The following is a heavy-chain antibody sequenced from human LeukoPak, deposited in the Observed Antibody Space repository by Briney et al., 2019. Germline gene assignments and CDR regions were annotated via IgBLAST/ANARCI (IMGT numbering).Heavy chain of an antibody. D-gene: IGHD2-15*01. J-gene: IGHJ4*02. Sequence: ASVKVSCKASGYTFTDFYMLWVRQAPGQGLEWMGWINPNSGGTDYAQKFQGRVTMTRDTSTSTAYMELSRLRSDDTAVYHCARAGSYCSGATCLYFFDYWGQGTLVTVSS. CDR3: ARAGSYCSGATCLYFFDY. CDR2: INPNSGGT. CDR1: GYTFTDFY. V-gene: IGHV1-2*02.